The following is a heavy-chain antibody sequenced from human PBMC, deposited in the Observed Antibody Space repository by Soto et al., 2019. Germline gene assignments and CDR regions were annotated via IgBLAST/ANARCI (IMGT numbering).Heavy chain of an antibody. V-gene: IGHV1-69*01. CDR2: IIPIFGTA. Sequence: QVQLVQSGAEVKKPGSSVKVSCKASGGTFSSYAISWVRQAPGQGLEWMGGIIPIFGTANYAQKFQGRVTITADESTSTAYIELSSLRSEDTAVYYCARDWGSSSWNPFDYWGQGTLVTVSS. J-gene: IGHJ4*02. CDR3: ARDWGSSSWNPFDY. CDR1: GGTFSSYA. D-gene: IGHD6-13*01.